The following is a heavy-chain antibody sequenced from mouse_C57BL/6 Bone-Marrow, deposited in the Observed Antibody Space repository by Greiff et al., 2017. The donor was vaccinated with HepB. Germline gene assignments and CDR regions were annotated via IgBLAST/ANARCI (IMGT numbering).Heavy chain of an antibody. CDR1: GYTFTSYD. CDR2: IYPRDGST. CDR3: ARTYYYGSSYWYFDV. Sequence: LVESGPELVKPGASVKLSCKASGYTFTSYDINWVKQRPGQGLEWIGWIYPRDGSTKYNEKFKGKATLTVDTSSSTAYMELHSLTSEDSAVYFCARTYYYGSSYWYFDVWGTGTTVTVSS. V-gene: IGHV1-85*01. D-gene: IGHD1-1*01. J-gene: IGHJ1*03.